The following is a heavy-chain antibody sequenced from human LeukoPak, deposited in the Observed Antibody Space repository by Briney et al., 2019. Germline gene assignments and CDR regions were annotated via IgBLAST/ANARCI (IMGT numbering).Heavy chain of an antibody. CDR3: ARSESGSYYRPVDYYYYMDV. Sequence: SVKVSCKASGGTFSSYAISWVRQAPGQGLEWMGGIIPIFGTANYAQKFQGRVTITTDESTSTAYMELSSLRSEDTAVYYCARSESGSYYRPVDYYYYMDVWGKGTMVTVSS. CDR1: GGTFSSYA. CDR2: IIPIFGTA. J-gene: IGHJ6*03. D-gene: IGHD1-26*01. V-gene: IGHV1-69*05.